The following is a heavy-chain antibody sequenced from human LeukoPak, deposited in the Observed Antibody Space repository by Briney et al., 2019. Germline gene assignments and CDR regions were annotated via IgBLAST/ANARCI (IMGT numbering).Heavy chain of an antibody. D-gene: IGHD3-22*01. Sequence: SETLSLTCTVSGGSISSYYWSWIRQPAGKGLEWIGRIYTSGSTNYNPSLKSRVTISVDTSKNQFSLKLSSVTAADTAEYYCARGPYYYDSSGNFDYWGQGTLVTVSS. J-gene: IGHJ4*02. V-gene: IGHV4-4*07. CDR1: GGSISSYY. CDR2: IYTSGST. CDR3: ARGPYYYDSSGNFDY.